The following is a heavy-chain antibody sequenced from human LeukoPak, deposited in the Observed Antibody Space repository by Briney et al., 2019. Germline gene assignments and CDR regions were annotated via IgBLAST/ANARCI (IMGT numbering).Heavy chain of an antibody. CDR2: MNPNSGNT. V-gene: IGHV1-8*01. CDR1: GYTFTSYD. Sequence: ASVTVSCKASGYTFTSYDINWVRQATGQGLEWMGWMNPNSGNTGYAQKFQGRVTTTRNTSISTAYMELSSLRSEDTAVYYCARASNPVGMDVWGQGTTVTVSS. CDR3: ARASNPVGMDV. J-gene: IGHJ6*02.